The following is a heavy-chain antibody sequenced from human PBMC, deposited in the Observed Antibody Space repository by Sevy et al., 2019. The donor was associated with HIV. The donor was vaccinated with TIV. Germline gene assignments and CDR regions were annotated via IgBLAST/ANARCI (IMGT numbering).Heavy chain of an antibody. CDR1: GFTLGSYT. D-gene: IGHD2-21*02. V-gene: IGHV3-23*01. J-gene: IGHJ4*02. CDR3: AKTLQKLPFHPHYFDY. Sequence: GGSLRLSCAASGFTLGSYTMNWVRQAPGKGLEWVASISATGGSTYYADSVKDRFTISRDVSKGILYLQMNSLTAEDTASFYCAKTLQKLPFHPHYFDYWGQGTLVTVSS. CDR2: ISATGGST.